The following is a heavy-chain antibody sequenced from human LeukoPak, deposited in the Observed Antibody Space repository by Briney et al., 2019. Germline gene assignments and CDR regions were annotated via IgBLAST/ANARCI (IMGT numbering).Heavy chain of an antibody. J-gene: IGHJ4*02. CDR2: IKSKTDGGTI. CDR3: ITDVPDSSAYPFDY. CDR1: GFTFSNAW. V-gene: IGHV3-15*01. D-gene: IGHD3-22*01. Sequence: GGSLSLSCAASGFTFSNAWMSWVRQAPGKGLEWVGLIKSKTDGGTIEYAAPVKGRFTISRDDSKSTLYLQMNSLKTEDTAVYYCITDVPDSSAYPFDYWGQGTLVTVSS.